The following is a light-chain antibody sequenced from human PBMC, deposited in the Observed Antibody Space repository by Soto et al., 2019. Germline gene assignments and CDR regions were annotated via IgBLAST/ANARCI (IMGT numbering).Light chain of an antibody. CDR3: QQYNNWPRT. CDR2: GAS. CDR1: QSVSSN. Sequence: EIVLTQSQPTLSVSSGARAPLXSRASQSVSSNLAWYQQKPGQAPRLLIYGASTRATGIPARFSGSGSGTEFTLTISSLQSEDFAVYYCQQYNNWPRTFGQGTKVDIK. V-gene: IGKV3-15*01. J-gene: IGKJ1*01.